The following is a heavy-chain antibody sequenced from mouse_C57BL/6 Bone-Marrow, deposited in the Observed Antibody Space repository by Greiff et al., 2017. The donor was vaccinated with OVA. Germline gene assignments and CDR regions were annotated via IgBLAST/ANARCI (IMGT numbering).Heavy chain of an antibody. CDR1: GYTFTSYW. J-gene: IGHJ3*01. CDR3: ARWNSSGYAY. V-gene: IGHV1-52*01. Sequence: VQLQQPGAELVRPGSSVKLSCKASGYTFTSYWMHWVKQRPIQGLEWIGNIDPSDSETHYNQKFKDKATLTVDKSSSTAYMQLSSLTSEDSAVYYCARWNSSGYAYWGQGTLVTVSA. D-gene: IGHD3-2*02. CDR2: IDPSDSET.